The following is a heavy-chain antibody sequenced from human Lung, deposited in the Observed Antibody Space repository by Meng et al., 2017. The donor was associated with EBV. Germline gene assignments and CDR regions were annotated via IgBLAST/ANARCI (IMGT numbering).Heavy chain of an antibody. CDR3: ARGATSVFDL. CDR1: WAGVSSSSAA. J-gene: IGHJ2*01. Sequence: LQPSGQGPGEPSQTLSLPCVISWAGVSSSSAAWTRVRQSPSMGFEWLGRRYYRYKWYNDDAVFVKSRTTINPDTSKNQFSLHLNSVTPEDTAVYYCARGATSVFDLWGRGTLVTVSS. V-gene: IGHV6-1*01. CDR2: RYYRYKWYN.